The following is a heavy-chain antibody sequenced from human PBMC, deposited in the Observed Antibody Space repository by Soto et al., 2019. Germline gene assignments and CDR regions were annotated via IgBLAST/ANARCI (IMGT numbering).Heavy chain of an antibody. CDR1: GFTFSSYS. V-gene: IGHV3-21*01. CDR2: ISSSSSYI. J-gene: IGHJ4*02. CDR3: ARDLWYYGSGRVWDY. Sequence: EVQLVESGGGLVKPGGSLRLSCAASGFTFSSYSMNWVRQAPGKGLEWVSSISSSSSYIYYADSVKGRFTISRDNAKNSLYLQMKSLRAEDRAVYYCARDLWYYGSGRVWDYWGQGTLVTVSS. D-gene: IGHD3-10*01.